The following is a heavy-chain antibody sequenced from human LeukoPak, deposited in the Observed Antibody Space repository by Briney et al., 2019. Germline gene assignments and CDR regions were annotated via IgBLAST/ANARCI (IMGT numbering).Heavy chain of an antibody. J-gene: IGHJ6*02. CDR1: GYGFTNYW. CDR3: ARQPPGYYGMDV. Sequence: GESLKISCKGSGYGFTNYWIGWVRQMPGKGLEWMGIIHPGDSNIRYSPSFQGQVTISADKSITTAYLQWSSLRASDTAMYYCARQPPGYYGMDVWGQGTTVTVSS. V-gene: IGHV5-51*01. CDR2: IHPGDSNI.